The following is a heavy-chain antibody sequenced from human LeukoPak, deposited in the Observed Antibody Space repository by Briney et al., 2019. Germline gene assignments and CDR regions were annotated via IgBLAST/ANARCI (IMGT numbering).Heavy chain of an antibody. CDR2: ISGSGGST. D-gene: IGHD3-22*01. V-gene: IGHV3-23*01. Sequence: SGGSLRLSCAASGFTFSSYTMNWVRLAPGKGLEWVSGISGSGGSTYYADSVKGRFTISRDNSQNALFLRVNSLRAEDTAVYYCAKGFYDDSGYYYVAFDSWGQGTLVTVSS. J-gene: IGHJ4*02. CDR3: AKGFYDDSGYYYVAFDS. CDR1: GFTFSSYT.